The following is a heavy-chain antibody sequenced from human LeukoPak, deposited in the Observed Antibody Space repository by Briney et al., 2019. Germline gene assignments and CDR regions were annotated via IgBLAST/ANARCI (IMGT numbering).Heavy chain of an antibody. CDR2: INHSGTT. Sequence: SETLSLTCAVYGGSFSGYYRTWIRQPPGKGLEWIGEINHSGTTNYNPSLKSRVTISVDTSKNQFSLKLSSVTAADTAVYYCARGYCSSISCPAASDYWGQGILVTVSS. V-gene: IGHV4-34*01. D-gene: IGHD2-2*01. CDR1: GGSFSGYY. CDR3: ARGYCSSISCPAASDY. J-gene: IGHJ4*02.